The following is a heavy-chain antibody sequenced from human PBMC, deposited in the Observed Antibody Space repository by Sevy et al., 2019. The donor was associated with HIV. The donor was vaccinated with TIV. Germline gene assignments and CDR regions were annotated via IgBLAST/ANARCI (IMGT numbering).Heavy chain of an antibody. CDR1: GGSISSGAYS. D-gene: IGHD4-17*01. Sequence: SETLSLTCTVAGGSISSGAYSWNWIRQPPGKGLEWIGYIFHTGNTYYNPSLKSRVTISVDRSKSHFSLKMTSVTAADTALYYCARDGGTVTTPGYFDYWGQGTLVTVSS. CDR2: IFHTGNT. J-gene: IGHJ4*02. V-gene: IGHV4-30-2*01. CDR3: ARDGGTVTTPGYFDY.